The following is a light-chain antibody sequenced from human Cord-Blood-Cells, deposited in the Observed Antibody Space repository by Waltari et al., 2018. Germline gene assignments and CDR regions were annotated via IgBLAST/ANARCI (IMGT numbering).Light chain of an antibody. Sequence: SYVLTQPPSVSVAPGKPARITCGGNNTGSNSGHWYQQKPGQAPVLVIYYDSDRPSGIPERFSGSNSGNTATLTISRVEAGDEADYYCQVWDSSSDHYVFGTGTKVTVL. J-gene: IGLJ1*01. CDR3: QVWDSSSDHYV. CDR1: NTGSNS. V-gene: IGLV3-21*04. CDR2: YDS.